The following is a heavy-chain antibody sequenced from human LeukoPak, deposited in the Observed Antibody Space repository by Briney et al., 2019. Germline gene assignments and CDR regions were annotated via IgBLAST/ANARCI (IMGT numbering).Heavy chain of an antibody. Sequence: SETLSLTCNVSGASITGSGYYWGWIRQPPGKGLEWIGNIYSSGSTYYNASLQSRVTISIDTSKNQFSLRLNSVTAADTAMYYCAKSGGYGLIDYWGQGTRVTVSS. CDR1: GASITGSGYY. CDR3: AKSGGYGLIDY. CDR2: IYSSGST. V-gene: IGHV4-39*01. D-gene: IGHD1-26*01. J-gene: IGHJ4*02.